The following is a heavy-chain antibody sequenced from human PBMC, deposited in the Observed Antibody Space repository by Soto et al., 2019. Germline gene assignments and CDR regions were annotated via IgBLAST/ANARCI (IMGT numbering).Heavy chain of an antibody. CDR1: GYTFTGYY. V-gene: IGHV1-2*02. CDR3: ATRRGGYTSTGGGGFDY. J-gene: IGHJ4*02. CDR2: INPTSGAT. D-gene: IGHD6-13*01. Sequence: ASVKVSCKASGYTFTGYYMHWVRQAPGQGLEWMGWINPTSGATNYAQNFQGRVTMTRDTSISTAYMELSRLTSDDTAVYYCATRRGGYTSTGGGGFDYWGQGTLV.